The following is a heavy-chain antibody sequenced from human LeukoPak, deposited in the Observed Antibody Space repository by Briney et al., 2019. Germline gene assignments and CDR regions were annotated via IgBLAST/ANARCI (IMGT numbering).Heavy chain of an antibody. D-gene: IGHD2-15*01. V-gene: IGHV3-23*01. CDR3: AKEIRPPYIAVGGWDY. J-gene: IGHJ4*02. CDR1: GFNFHAYA. Sequence: GGSLRLSCAASGFNFHAYAMSCVRQVPGKGLEWVAGIRDSGGSTDYADSVKGRFTISRDNSKNTLYLQMDSLRAEDTAVYYCAKEIRPPYIAVGGWDYWGQGTLVTVSS. CDR2: IRDSGGST.